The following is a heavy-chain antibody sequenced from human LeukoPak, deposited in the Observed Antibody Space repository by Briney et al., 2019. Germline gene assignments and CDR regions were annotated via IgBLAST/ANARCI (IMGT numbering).Heavy chain of an antibody. J-gene: IGHJ4*02. V-gene: IGHV3-43D*03. CDR3: AKDGYYDSSGYDYYYDY. CDR1: GFTFDDYA. CDR2: ISWDGGST. Sequence: PGGSLRLSCAASGFTFDDYAMHWVRHAPGKGLEWVSLISWDGGSTYYADSVKGRFTISRDNSKNSLYLQMNSLRAEDTALYYCAKDGYYDSSGYDYYYDYWGQGTLVTVSS. D-gene: IGHD3-22*01.